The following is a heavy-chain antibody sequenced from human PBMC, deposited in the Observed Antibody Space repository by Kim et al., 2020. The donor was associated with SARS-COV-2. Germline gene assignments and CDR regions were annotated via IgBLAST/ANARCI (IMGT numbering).Heavy chain of an antibody. J-gene: IGHJ6*02. CDR2: IIPIFGTA. Sequence: SVKVSCKASGGTFSSYAISWVRQAPGQGLEWMGGIIPIFGTANYAQKFQGRVTITADEFTSTAYMELSSLRSEDTAVYYCARDLRYYYYYGMDVWGQGTTVTVSS. CDR1: GGTFSSYA. CDR3: ARDLRYYYYYGMDV. V-gene: IGHV1-69*13.